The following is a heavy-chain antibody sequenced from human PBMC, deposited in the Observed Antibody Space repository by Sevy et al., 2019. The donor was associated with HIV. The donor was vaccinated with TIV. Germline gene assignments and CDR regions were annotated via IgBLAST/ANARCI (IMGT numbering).Heavy chain of an antibody. D-gene: IGHD5-18*01. J-gene: IGHJ4*02. Sequence: SETLSLTCTVSGGSISSSSYYWGWIRQPPGKGLEWIGSIYYSGSTYYHPSLKSRVTISVDTSKNQFSLKLSSVTAADTAVYYCARYTAMVSTIDYWGQGTLVTVSS. CDR2: IYYSGST. CDR3: ARYTAMVSTIDY. CDR1: GGSISSSSYY. V-gene: IGHV4-39*01.